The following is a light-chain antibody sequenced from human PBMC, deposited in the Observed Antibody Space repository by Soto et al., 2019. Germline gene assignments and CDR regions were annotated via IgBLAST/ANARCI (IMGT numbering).Light chain of an antibody. V-gene: IGLV3-1*01. J-gene: IGLJ2*01. CDR2: QDS. CDR3: QAWVSNTAVV. CDR1: QLGSKY. Sequence: SYELTQPPSVSVSPGQTASITCSGDQLGSKYVSWFQQKPGQAPVLVINQDSQRPSGIPERFSGSNSGNTATLTVSGTQALDEAEYYCQAWVSNTAVVFGGGTKLTVL.